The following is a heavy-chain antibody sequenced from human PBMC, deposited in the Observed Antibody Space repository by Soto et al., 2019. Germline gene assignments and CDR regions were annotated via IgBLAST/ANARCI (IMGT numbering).Heavy chain of an antibody. Sequence: EVQLVESGGGLVQPGTSLRLSCEASGFTFDDFGMHWVRQAPGKGLEWVSGISWNSGSIGNGDSVKGRFTISRDNAKNALYLQMNSLRPEDTAVYYCAKDVRSSGWRKGAFDFRGQGTMVTVSS. CDR2: ISWNSGSI. V-gene: IGHV3-9*01. D-gene: IGHD6-19*01. J-gene: IGHJ3*01. CDR3: AKDVRSSGWRKGAFDF. CDR1: GFTFDDFG.